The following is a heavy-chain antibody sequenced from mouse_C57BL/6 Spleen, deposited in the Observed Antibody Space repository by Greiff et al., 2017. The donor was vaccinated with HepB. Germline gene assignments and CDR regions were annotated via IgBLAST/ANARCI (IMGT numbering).Heavy chain of an antibody. D-gene: IGHD1-1*01. CDR3: AKTGYYGTDYFDY. J-gene: IGHJ2*01. Sequence: VQRVESGPGLVQPSQSLSITCTVSGFSLTSYGVHWVRQSPGKGLEWLGVIWRGGSTDYNAAFMSRLSITKDNSKSQVFFKMNSLQADDTAIYYCAKTGYYGTDYFDYWGQGTTLTVSS. CDR1: GFSLTSYG. CDR2: IWRGGST. V-gene: IGHV2-5*01.